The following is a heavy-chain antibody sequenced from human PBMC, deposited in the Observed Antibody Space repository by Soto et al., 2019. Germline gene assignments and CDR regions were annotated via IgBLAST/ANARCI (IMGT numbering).Heavy chain of an antibody. Sequence: PGGSLRLSCAASGFTFRNYAMSCVRQAPGKGLEWVSGLSDGGGSTFYADSVKGRFTISRDNAKNTLYLQMSSLRAEDTAVYYCAKEATTSPYNRFDPWGQGTLVTVNS. J-gene: IGHJ5*02. CDR2: LSDGGGST. CDR1: GFTFRNYA. V-gene: IGHV3-23*01. CDR3: AKEATTSPYNRFDP. D-gene: IGHD2-2*01.